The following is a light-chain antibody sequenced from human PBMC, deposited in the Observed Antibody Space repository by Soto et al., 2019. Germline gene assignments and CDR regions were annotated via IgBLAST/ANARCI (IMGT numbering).Light chain of an antibody. J-gene: IGKJ1*01. CDR3: QHYNNWPPWT. V-gene: IGKV3-15*01. CDR1: QSVSSN. Sequence: TVMTQSPATLSVSPGERATLSCRASQSVSSNLAWYQQKPGQAPRLLIYGASTRATGIPARFSGSGSGTEFTLTISSLQSEDFAVYYCQHYNNWPPWTFGQGTKVDIK. CDR2: GAS.